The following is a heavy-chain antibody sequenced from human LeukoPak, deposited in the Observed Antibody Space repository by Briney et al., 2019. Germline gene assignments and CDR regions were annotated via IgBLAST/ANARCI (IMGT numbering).Heavy chain of an antibody. V-gene: IGHV1-69*05. CDR3: ARGGYSYGYGFPDLDY. CDR2: IIPIFGTA. J-gene: IGHJ4*02. D-gene: IGHD5-18*01. CDR1: GGTFSSNA. Sequence: ASVKVSCKASGGTFSSNAISWVRQAPGQGLEWMGRIIPIFGTANYAQKFQGRVTITTDESTSTAYMELSSLRSEDTAVYYCARGGYSYGYGFPDLDYWGQGTLVTVSS.